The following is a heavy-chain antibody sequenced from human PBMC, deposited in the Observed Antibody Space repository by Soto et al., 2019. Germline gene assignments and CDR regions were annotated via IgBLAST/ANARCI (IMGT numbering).Heavy chain of an antibody. CDR1: GFTFGDCS. CDR2: IRSKAYGGTT. J-gene: IGHJ5*02. D-gene: IGHD1-26*01. Sequence: QPGGSLRLSCTASGFTFGDCSMSWVRQAPGKGLEWVGLIRSKAYGGTTQYAASVKGRFTISRDDSKSIAYLQMNSLKTEDTAVYYCTRDGISGAYNWFDPWGQGTLVTVSS. V-gene: IGHV3-49*04. CDR3: TRDGISGAYNWFDP.